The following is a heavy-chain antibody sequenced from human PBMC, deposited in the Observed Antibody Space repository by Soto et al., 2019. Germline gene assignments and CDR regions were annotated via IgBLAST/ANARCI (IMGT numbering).Heavy chain of an antibody. J-gene: IGHJ4*03. D-gene: IGHD1-1*01. V-gene: IGHV3-74*01. CDR2: INSAGSDD. CDR3: ARGGLEAFDEFVV. Sequence: LRLSCGASGFTFSGYRMHWVRQVPGKGLVWVSRINSAGSDDSYADFVKGRFTISRDNAKNTLYLQMNSLRAEDTSVYYRARGGLEAFDEFVVWCQGALHTISS. CDR1: GFTFSGYR.